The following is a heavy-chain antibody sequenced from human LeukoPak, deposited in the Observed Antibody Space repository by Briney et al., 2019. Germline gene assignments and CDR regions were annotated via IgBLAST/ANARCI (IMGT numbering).Heavy chain of an antibody. V-gene: IGHV3-74*01. CDR2: INSDGSST. CDR3: ARVRWELGNWFDP. J-gene: IGHJ5*02. Sequence: GGSLRLSCAASGFTFSSTGMHWVRQAPGKGLVWVSRINSDGSSTSYADSVKGRFTISRDNAKNTLYLQMNSLRAEDTAVYYCARVRWELGNWFDPWGQGTLVTVSS. D-gene: IGHD1-26*01. CDR1: GFTFSSTG.